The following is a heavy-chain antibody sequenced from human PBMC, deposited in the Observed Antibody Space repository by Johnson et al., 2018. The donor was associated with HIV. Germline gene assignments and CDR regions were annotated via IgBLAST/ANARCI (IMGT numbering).Heavy chain of an antibody. Sequence: QVQLVESGGGVVQPGRSLRLSCAASGFTFSSYGMHWVRQAPGKGLEWVAVISYDGSNKYYADSVKGRFTISRDNSKNTLCLQMNSLRPEDTAVYYCARDEWSRSSGDAFDIWGQGTMVTVSS. CDR1: GFTFSSYG. V-gene: IGHV3-30*03. CDR3: ARDEWSRSSGDAFDI. J-gene: IGHJ3*02. D-gene: IGHD6-6*01. CDR2: ISYDGSNK.